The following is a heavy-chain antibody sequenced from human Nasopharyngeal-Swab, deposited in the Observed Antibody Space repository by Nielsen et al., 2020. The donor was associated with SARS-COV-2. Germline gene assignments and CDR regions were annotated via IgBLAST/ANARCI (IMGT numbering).Heavy chain of an antibody. Sequence: GESLKISCAASGFTFSDYAIHWVRQASGKGLEWVGRVRSKGNNYATAYSASVKGRFIIFRDDPTNTAYLQMNSLKTEDTAMYYCTRCGGGCYSGRDYWGQGTPVTVSS. J-gene: IGHJ4*02. V-gene: IGHV3-73*01. CDR3: TRCGGGCYSGRDY. CDR1: GFTFSDYA. CDR2: VRSKGNNYAT. D-gene: IGHD2-15*01.